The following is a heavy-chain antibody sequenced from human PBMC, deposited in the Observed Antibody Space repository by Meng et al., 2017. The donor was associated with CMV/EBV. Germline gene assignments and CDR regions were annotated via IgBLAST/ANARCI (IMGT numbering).Heavy chain of an antibody. D-gene: IGHD1-7*01. CDR1: GYTLTELS. CDR3: ATDKLDQEWFDP. CDR2: FDPEDGET. J-gene: IGHJ5*02. Sequence: GSVKVSCKVSGYTLTELSMHWVGQAPGKGLEWMGGFDPEDGETIYAQKFQGRVTMTEDTSTDTAYMELSSLRSEDTAVYYCATDKLDQEWFDPWGQGTLVTVSS. V-gene: IGHV1-24*01.